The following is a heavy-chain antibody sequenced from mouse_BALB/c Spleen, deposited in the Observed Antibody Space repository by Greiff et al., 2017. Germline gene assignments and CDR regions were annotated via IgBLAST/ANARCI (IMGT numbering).Heavy chain of an antibody. CDR1: GFTFSDYY. CDR2: ISDGGSYT. Sequence: EVQVVESGGGLVKPGGSLKLSCAASGFTFSDYYMYWVRQTPEKRLEWVATISDGGSYTYYPDSVKGRFTISRDNAKNNLYLQMSSLKSEDTAMYYCARDRAKSRTVNAYWGQGTLVTVSA. D-gene: IGHD1-1*01. V-gene: IGHV5-4*02. J-gene: IGHJ3*01. CDR3: ARDRAKSRTVNAY.